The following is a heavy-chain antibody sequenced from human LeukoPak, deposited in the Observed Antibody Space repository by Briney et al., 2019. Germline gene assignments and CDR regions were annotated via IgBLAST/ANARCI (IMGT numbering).Heavy chain of an antibody. CDR1: GFTFSSYE. CDR2: ISPTGSTI. D-gene: IGHD1-26*01. Sequence: GGSLRLSCAASGFTFSSYEMNWVRQAPGKGLEWVSYISPTGSTIYYADSAKGRFTISRDNAKNSLYLQMNSLRVEDTAVYYCARDEVGVTTEFDYWGQGTVVTVSS. J-gene: IGHJ4*02. CDR3: ARDEVGVTTEFDY. V-gene: IGHV3-48*03.